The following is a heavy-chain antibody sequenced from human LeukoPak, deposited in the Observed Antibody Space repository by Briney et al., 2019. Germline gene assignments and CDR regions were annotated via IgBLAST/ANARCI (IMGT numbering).Heavy chain of an antibody. V-gene: IGHV3-23*01. CDR1: GFTFSSYA. D-gene: IGHD5-18*01. CDR3: ASVPPSIQLLFIY. CDR2: ISGSGGST. Sequence: GGSLRLSCAASGFTFSSYAMSWVRQAPGKGLEWASAISGSGGSTYYADSVKGRFTISRDNPKNTLYLQMNSLRAEDTAVYYCASVPPSIQLLFIYWGQGTLVTVSS. J-gene: IGHJ4*02.